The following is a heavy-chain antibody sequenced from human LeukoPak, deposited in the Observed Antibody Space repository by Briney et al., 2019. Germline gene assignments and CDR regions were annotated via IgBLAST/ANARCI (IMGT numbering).Heavy chain of an antibody. D-gene: IGHD5-24*01. CDR2: ISWNSGSI. V-gene: IGHV3-9*01. J-gene: IGHJ4*02. CDR3: AKSRVDGYNTPFDY. Sequence: AGGSLRLSCAASGFTFDDYAMHWVRQAPGKGLEWVSGISWNSGSIGYADSVKGRFTISRDNSKNTLYLQMNSLRAEDTAVYYCAKSRVDGYNTPFDYWGQGTLVTVSS. CDR1: GFTFDDYA.